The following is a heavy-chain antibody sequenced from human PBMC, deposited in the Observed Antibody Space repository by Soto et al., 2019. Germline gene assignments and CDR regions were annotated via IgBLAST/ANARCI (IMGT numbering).Heavy chain of an antibody. J-gene: IGHJ4*02. V-gene: IGHV1-8*01. Sequence: ASVKVSCKASGYTFTSYDINWVRQATVQGLEWMGWMNPNSGNTGYAQKFQGRVTMTRNTSISTAYMELSSLRSEDTAVYYCANFYCSGGSCYDYWGQGTLVTVSS. CDR2: MNPNSGNT. CDR1: GYTFTSYD. CDR3: ANFYCSGGSCYDY. D-gene: IGHD2-15*01.